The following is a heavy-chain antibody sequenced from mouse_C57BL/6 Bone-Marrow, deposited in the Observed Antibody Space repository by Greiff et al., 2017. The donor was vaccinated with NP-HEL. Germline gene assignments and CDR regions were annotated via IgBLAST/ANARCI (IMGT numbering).Heavy chain of an antibody. Sequence: VQLQQSGAELVRPGASVKLSCKASGYTFTSYGISWVKQRTGQGLEWIGEIYPRSGNTYYNEKFKGKATLTADKSSSTAYMELRSLTSEDSAVYFCASPYYYGSSPYYFDYWGQGTTLTVSS. CDR1: GYTFTSYG. J-gene: IGHJ2*01. D-gene: IGHD1-1*01. CDR2: IYPRSGNT. V-gene: IGHV1-81*01. CDR3: ASPYYYGSSPYYFDY.